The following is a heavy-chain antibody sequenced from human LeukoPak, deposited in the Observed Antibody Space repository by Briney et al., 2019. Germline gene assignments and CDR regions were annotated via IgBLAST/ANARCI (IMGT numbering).Heavy chain of an antibody. V-gene: IGHV4-4*07. CDR2: IYTSGST. J-gene: IGHJ4*02. CDR1: GGSISSYY. Sequence: SETLSLTCTVSGGSISSYYWSWIRQPAGKGLEWIGRIYTSGSTNYNPSLKSRVAMSVDTSKNQFSLELSSVTAADTAVYYCAGRAQTTGWSFDYWGQGALVTVSS. D-gene: IGHD6-19*01. CDR3: AGRAQTTGWSFDY.